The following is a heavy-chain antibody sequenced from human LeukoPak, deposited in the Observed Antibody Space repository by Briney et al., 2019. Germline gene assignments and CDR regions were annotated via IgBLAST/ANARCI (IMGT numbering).Heavy chain of an antibody. Sequence: PSETLSLTCAVSGYSISSGYNWGWIRQPPGKGLEWIGSIYHSGSTYYNPSLKSRVTISVDTSKNQFSLKLSSVTAADTAVYYCARQEGYYDFWSGIDYWGQGTLVTVSS. CDR2: IYHSGST. CDR1: GYSISSGYN. V-gene: IGHV4-38-2*01. D-gene: IGHD3-3*01. J-gene: IGHJ4*02. CDR3: ARQEGYYDFWSGIDY.